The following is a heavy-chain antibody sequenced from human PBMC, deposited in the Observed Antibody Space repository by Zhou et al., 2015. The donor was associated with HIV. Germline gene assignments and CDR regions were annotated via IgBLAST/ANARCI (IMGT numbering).Heavy chain of an antibody. D-gene: IGHD3-22*01. Sequence: QVQLVQSGAEVKKPGSSVKVSCKASGGTFSSYAISWVRQAPGQGLEWMGGIIPIFGTANYAQKFQGRVTITADESTSTAYMELSSLRSEDTAVHYCARETYYYDSSGYYFGYWGQGTPGHRLL. V-gene: IGHV1-69*12. CDR1: GGTFSSYA. J-gene: IGHJ4*02. CDR3: ARETYYYDSSGYYFGY. CDR2: IIPIFGTA.